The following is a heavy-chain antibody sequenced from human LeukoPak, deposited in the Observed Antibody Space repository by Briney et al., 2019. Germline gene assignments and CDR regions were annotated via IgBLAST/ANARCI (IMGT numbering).Heavy chain of an antibody. CDR1: GYSISSGYY. Sequence: ETLSLTCTVSGYSISSGYYWGWIRQPPGKGLEWVSSIRVRSDSTHYADSVQGRFTISRDDSKNTLYLQMNSLRAEDTAVYYCAKVYDTSGYYFFFDDWGQGTLVTVSS. CDR3: AKVYDTSGYYFFFDD. V-gene: IGHV3-23*01. J-gene: IGHJ4*02. D-gene: IGHD3-22*01. CDR2: IRVRSDST.